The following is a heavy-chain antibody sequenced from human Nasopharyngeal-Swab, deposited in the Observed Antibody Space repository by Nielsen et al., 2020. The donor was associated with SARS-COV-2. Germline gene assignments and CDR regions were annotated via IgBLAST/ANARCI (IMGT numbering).Heavy chain of an antibody. CDR2: IKQDGSEK. Sequence: GESLKISCAASGFTVSSNYMSWVRQAPGKGLEWVANIKQDGSEKYYVDSVKSRFTISRDNAKNSLYLQMNSLRAEDTAVYYCARSPPITFGGVIDYWGQGTLVTVSS. J-gene: IGHJ4*02. V-gene: IGHV3-7*01. CDR3: ARSPPITFGGVIDY. D-gene: IGHD3-16*02. CDR1: GFTVSSNY.